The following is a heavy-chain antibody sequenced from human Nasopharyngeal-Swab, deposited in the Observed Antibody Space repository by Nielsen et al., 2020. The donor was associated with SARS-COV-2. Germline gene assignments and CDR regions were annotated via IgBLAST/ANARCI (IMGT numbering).Heavy chain of an antibody. CDR2: ISFSSSYI. CDR1: GCIFTSYN. D-gene: IGHD3-22*01. Sequence: GESLKISCASSGCIFTSYNMNWVRQAPAKGLEWVSSISFSSSYIYYADSVKGRFNLSRDNAKKSLYLQMNSLRAEDAAVYYCARSKISPSSYYDSSGYYGSYGMEVWGQGTTVTVSS. J-gene: IGHJ6*02. CDR3: ARSKISPSSYYDSSGYYGSYGMEV. V-gene: IGHV3-21*01.